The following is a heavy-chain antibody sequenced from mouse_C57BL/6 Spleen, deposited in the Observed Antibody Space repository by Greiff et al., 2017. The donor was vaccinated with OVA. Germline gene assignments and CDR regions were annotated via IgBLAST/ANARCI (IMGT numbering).Heavy chain of an antibody. Sequence: VQLQQPGAELVKPGASVKLSCKASGYTFTSHWMHWVKQRPGQGLEWIGMIHPNSGSTNYNEKFKSKATLTVDKSSSTAYMQLSSLTSEDSAVYYCARDGSTYAMDYWGQGTSVTVSS. CDR1: GYTFTSHW. J-gene: IGHJ4*01. CDR2: IHPNSGST. V-gene: IGHV1-64*01. CDR3: ARDGSTYAMDY. D-gene: IGHD1-1*01.